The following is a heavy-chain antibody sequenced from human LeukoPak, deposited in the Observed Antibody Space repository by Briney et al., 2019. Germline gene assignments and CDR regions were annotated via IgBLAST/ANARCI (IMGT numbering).Heavy chain of an antibody. CDR2: VYYTGST. V-gene: IGHV4-39*01. CDR3: ARLVAVAAIIDY. D-gene: IGHD6-19*01. Sequence: PSETLSFTCTVSGGSISSSTYCWGWIRQPPGKGLEWIGSVYYTGSTYYNPSLKSRVTISVDTSKNQFSLKLSSVTAADTSVYYCARLVAVAAIIDYWGQGTLVTVSS. CDR1: GGSISSSTYC. J-gene: IGHJ4*02.